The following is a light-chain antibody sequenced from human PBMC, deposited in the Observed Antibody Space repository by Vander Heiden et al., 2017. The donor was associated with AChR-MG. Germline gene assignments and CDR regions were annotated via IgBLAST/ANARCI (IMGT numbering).Light chain of an antibody. CDR1: NSNIRSNY. J-gene: IGLJ3*02. CDR2: RNN. CDR3: AAWDDSLSGRV. Sequence: QSVLTQPPSASGTPGQRVTISCSGSNSNIRSNYVYWYQQLPGTAPKLLIYRNNRRPSGLPDRFSGSKSGTSASLAISGLRSEDEADYYCAAWDDSLSGRVFGGGTKLTVL. V-gene: IGLV1-47*01.